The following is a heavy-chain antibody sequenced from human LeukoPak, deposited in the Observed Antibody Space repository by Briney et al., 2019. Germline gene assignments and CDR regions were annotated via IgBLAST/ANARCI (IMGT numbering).Heavy chain of an antibody. CDR3: ARDFSSQDYYDSSGYYHPFDY. V-gene: IGHV4-4*07. CDR2: IYTRGST. J-gene: IGHJ4*02. D-gene: IGHD3-22*01. CDR1: GGSISSYY. Sequence: SETLSLTCTVSGGSISSYYWSWIRQPAGKGLEWIGRIYTRGSTNYNPSLKSRVTMSVDTSKNQFSLKLSSVTAADTAVYYCARDFSSQDYYDSSGYYHPFDYWGQGTLVTVSS.